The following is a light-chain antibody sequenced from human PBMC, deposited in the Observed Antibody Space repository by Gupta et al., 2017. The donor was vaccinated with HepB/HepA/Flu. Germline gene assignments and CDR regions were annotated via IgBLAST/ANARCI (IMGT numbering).Light chain of an antibody. CDR2: DAS. J-gene: IGKJ5*01. V-gene: IGKV3-11*01. Sequence: EIVLTQSPATLSVSPGERATLSCRASQSVSSYLAWYQQKPGQAPRLLIYDASNRATGIPARFSGSGSGTDFTLTISSLEPEDFAVYYCQQRSNWSLTFGQGTRLEIK. CDR3: QQRSNWSLT. CDR1: QSVSSY.